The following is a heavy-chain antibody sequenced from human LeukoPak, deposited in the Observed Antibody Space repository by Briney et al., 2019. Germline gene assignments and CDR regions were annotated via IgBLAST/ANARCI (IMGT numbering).Heavy chain of an antibody. J-gene: IGHJ4*02. CDR3: ARDYSSGLYYFDY. V-gene: IGHV4-59*01. D-gene: IGHD6-19*01. Sequence: SETLSLTCTVSGGSISSYYWSWIRQPPGKGLEWIGYIYYSGSTNYNPSLKSRVTISVDTSKNQFSLKLSSVTAADTAVYYCARDYSSGLYYFDYWGQGTLVTVSS. CDR1: GGSISSYY. CDR2: IYYSGST.